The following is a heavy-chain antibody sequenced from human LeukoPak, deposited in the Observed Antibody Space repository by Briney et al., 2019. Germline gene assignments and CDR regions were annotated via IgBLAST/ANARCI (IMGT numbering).Heavy chain of an antibody. V-gene: IGHV1-18*01. Sequence: ASVKVSCKASGYTFTIHVISWVRQAPGQGLESMGWISAYNGNTNYAQKLQGRVTMTTDTSTSTAYMELRSLRSDDTAVYYCARDHHYYYDSSGYSPLDYWGQGTLVTVSS. CDR1: GYTFTIHV. CDR3: ARDHHYYYDSSGYSPLDY. J-gene: IGHJ4*02. D-gene: IGHD3-22*01. CDR2: ISAYNGNT.